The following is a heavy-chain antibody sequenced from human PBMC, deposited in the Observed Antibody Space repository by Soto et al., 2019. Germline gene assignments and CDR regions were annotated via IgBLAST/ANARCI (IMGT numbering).Heavy chain of an antibody. D-gene: IGHD6-13*01. Sequence: QAQLVQSGAEVKKPGASVKVTCMASGFTFSGNYLHWVRQAPGQGLEWMGWINPKSGGTGYAQKFQGRVTMTTDTSTGTAYMELSSLRSADTAVYYCGRGIAALRLSGFGPWGQGTLVTVSS. CDR3: GRGIAALRLSGFGP. V-gene: IGHV1-2*02. CDR2: INPKSGGT. J-gene: IGHJ5*02. CDR1: GFTFSGNY.